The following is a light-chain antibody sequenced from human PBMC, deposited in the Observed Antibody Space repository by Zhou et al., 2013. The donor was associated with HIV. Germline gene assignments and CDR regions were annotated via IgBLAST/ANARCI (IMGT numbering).Light chain of an antibody. Sequence: DIQMTQSPSTLSASVGDRVTITCRASQSISSWLAWYQQKPGKAPKLLIYKASSLESGVPSRFSGSASGTDFTLTISSLQPEDFATYYCQRSDSAPHTFGQGTKLEIK. CDR1: QSISSW. CDR2: KAS. CDR3: QRSDSAPHT. J-gene: IGKJ2*01. V-gene: IGKV1-5*03.